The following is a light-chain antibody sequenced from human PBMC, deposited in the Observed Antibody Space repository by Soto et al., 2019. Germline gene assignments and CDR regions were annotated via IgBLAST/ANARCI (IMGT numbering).Light chain of an antibody. CDR1: QGIGNA. V-gene: IGKV1-6*01. CDR2: GAS. Sequence: AIHFTDGPRSLTASVGDRVTISCRASQGIGNALGWYQQKPGKPPKLLIYGASNLQSGVPPRFSGSGSGTDFTLAISRLLPEHFATYYCLQDFHSPITFGQATPLEIK. J-gene: IGKJ5*01. CDR3: LQDFHSPIT.